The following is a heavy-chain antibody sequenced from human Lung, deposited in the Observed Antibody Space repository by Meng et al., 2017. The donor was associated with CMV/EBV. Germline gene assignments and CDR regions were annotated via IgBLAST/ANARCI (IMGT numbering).Heavy chain of an antibody. D-gene: IGHD3/OR15-3a*01. CDR3: ARDLRANIIF. CDR2: INPSGGST. Sequence: ASXXVSCKASGYTFTSYYMHWVRQAPGQGLEWMGIINPSGGSTSYAQKFQGRVTMTRDTSTSTVYMELSSLRSEDTAVYYCARDLRANIIFWGQGTLVTVSS. J-gene: IGHJ4*02. V-gene: IGHV1-46*01. CDR1: GYTFTSYY.